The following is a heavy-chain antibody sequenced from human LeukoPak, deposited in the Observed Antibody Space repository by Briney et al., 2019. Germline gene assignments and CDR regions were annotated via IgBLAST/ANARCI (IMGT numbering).Heavy chain of an antibody. V-gene: IGHV1-46*01. Sequence: AASVKVSCKASGYTFTSYYTHWVRQAPGQGLEWMGIINPSGGSTSYAQKFQGRVTMTRDTSTSTVYMELSSLRSEDTAVYYCARDLGCSGGSCYSDYFDYWGQGTLVTVSS. CDR2: INPSGGST. CDR1: GYTFTSYY. CDR3: ARDLGCSGGSCYSDYFDY. D-gene: IGHD2-15*01. J-gene: IGHJ4*02.